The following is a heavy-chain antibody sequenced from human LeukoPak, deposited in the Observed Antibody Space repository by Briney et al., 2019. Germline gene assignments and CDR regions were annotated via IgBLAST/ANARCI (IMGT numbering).Heavy chain of an antibody. Sequence: GGSLRLSCAASGFTFSSYWMHWVRQVPGKGLVWVSRINSDGSSTTYADSVKGRFTISRDNAKNTLYLQMNSLRAEDTAVYYCTRDHLYSITSSDIWGQGTLVTVSS. CDR1: GFTFSSYW. V-gene: IGHV3-74*01. J-gene: IGHJ3*02. D-gene: IGHD3-10*01. CDR2: INSDGSST. CDR3: TRDHLYSITSSDI.